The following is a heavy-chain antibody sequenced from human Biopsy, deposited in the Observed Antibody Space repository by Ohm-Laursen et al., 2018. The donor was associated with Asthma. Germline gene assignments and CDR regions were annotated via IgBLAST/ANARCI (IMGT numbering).Heavy chain of an antibody. CDR3: ARAQDYYDSRGYYRSFDY. CDR2: IYYSGST. CDR1: GGAIDSGAYY. J-gene: IGHJ4*02. V-gene: IGHV4-31*03. Sequence: TLSLTCTVSGGAIDSGAYYWSWIRQLPGKGLEWIGFIYYSGSTYYNPSLKSRVSISIDTSKSQFSLKLSSVTAADTAVYYCARAQDYYDSRGYYRSFDYWGQGTLVTVSS. D-gene: IGHD3-22*01.